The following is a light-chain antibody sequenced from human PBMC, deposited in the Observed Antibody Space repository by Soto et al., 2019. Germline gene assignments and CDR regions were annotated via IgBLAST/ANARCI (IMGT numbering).Light chain of an antibody. CDR1: QSVTSSY. V-gene: IGKV3-20*01. CDR2: GAS. Sequence: EIVLTQSPGTLSLSPGERATLSCRVGQSVTSSYLAWYQQRPGQAPRLLIYGASYRATGIPDRFSGSGSGTNFPLTLSRMEPEDFAVYYCQQYGRSPDPFGQGTKVDIK. J-gene: IGKJ1*01. CDR3: QQYGRSPDP.